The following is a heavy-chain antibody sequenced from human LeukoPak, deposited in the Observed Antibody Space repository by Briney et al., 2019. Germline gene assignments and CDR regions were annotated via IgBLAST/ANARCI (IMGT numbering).Heavy chain of an antibody. D-gene: IGHD4-17*01. J-gene: IGHJ6*02. Sequence: GGSLRLYCAASGFTFSDYYMSWIRQAPGKGLEWVSYISSSGSTIYYADSVKGRFTISRDNAKNSLYLQMNSLRAEDTAVYYCARGVTTFLGDYYYGMDVWGQGTTVTVSS. CDR3: ARGVTTFLGDYYYGMDV. CDR2: ISSSGSTI. CDR1: GFTFSDYY. V-gene: IGHV3-11*01.